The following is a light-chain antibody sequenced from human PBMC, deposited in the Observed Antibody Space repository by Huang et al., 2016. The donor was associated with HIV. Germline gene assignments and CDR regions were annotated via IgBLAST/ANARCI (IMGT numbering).Light chain of an antibody. CDR2: GAS. Sequence: EIVMTQSPATLSVSPGERATLSCRASQSVSSNLAWYQQNPGQSPRLLSYGASTRATGIPARFSGSGSGTEFILTISSLQSEDFAVYYCQQYNNWPRTFGQGTKVEIK. CDR1: QSVSSN. J-gene: IGKJ1*01. CDR3: QQYNNWPRT. V-gene: IGKV3-15*01.